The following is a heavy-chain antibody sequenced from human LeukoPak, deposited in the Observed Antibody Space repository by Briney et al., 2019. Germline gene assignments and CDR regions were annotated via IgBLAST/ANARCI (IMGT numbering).Heavy chain of an antibody. V-gene: IGHV4-34*01. Sequence: SETLSLTCAVYGGSFSGYYWSWIRQPPGKGLEWIGEINHSGSTNYNPSLKSRVTISVDTSKNQFSLKLSSVTAADTAVYYCASHKWWERPNYWGQGTLVTVSS. CDR3: ASHKWWERPNY. D-gene: IGHD2-15*01. CDR1: GGSFSGYY. J-gene: IGHJ4*02. CDR2: INHSGST.